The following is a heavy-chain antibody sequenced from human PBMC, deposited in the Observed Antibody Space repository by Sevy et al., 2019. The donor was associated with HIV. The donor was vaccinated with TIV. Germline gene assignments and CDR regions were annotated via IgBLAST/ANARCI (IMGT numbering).Heavy chain of an antibody. Sequence: GGSLRLSCAASGFTFSSYWMSWVRQAPGKGLEWVANIKQDGSEKHYVDSVKGRFTITRDNAKNSLYQQMNSLGAEDTAGDYGGRAPGIAVGGMSHYAFDIWGQGTMVTVSS. D-gene: IGHD6-19*01. CDR3: GRAPGIAVGGMSHYAFDI. V-gene: IGHV3-7*01. CDR1: GFTFSSYW. J-gene: IGHJ3*02. CDR2: IKQDGSEK.